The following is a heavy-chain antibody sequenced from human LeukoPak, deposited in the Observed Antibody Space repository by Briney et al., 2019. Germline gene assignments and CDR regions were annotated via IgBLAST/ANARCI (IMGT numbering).Heavy chain of an antibody. Sequence: GGSLRLSCAVSGFTFTSNWMTWVRQAPGKGLEWVANINPDGSDKYYVDSVKGRFTISRDNVKNSLYLQMSSLRAEDTAVYYCARDFDWGQGTLVTVSS. CDR2: INPDGSDK. CDR3: ARDFD. CDR1: GFTFTSNW. J-gene: IGHJ4*02. V-gene: IGHV3-7*05.